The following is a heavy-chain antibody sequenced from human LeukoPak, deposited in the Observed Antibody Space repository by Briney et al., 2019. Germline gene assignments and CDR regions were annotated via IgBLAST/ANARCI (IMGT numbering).Heavy chain of an antibody. Sequence: SETLSLTCAVYGGSFSGYYWSWIRQPPGKGLEWIGEINHSGSTNYNPSLKSRVTMSVDTSKNQFSLKLSSVTAADTAVYYCARWGEYNDYWGQGTLVTVSS. CDR2: INHSGST. V-gene: IGHV4-34*01. J-gene: IGHJ4*02. D-gene: IGHD3-16*01. CDR1: GGSFSGYY. CDR3: ARWGEYNDY.